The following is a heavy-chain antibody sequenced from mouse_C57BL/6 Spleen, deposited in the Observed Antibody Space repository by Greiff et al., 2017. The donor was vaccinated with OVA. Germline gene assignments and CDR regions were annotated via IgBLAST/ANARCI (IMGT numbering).Heavy chain of an antibody. CDR2: ISSGSSTI. J-gene: IGHJ3*01. CDR3: ARRYDYDGAWFAY. CDR1: GFTFSDYG. V-gene: IGHV5-17*01. D-gene: IGHD2-4*01. Sequence: EVKVVESGGGLVKPGGSLKLSCAASGFTFSDYGMHWVRQAPEKGLEWVAYISSGSSTIYYADTVKGRFTLSRDNAKNTLFLQMTSLRSEDTAMDYCARRYDYDGAWFAYWGKGTLVTVSA.